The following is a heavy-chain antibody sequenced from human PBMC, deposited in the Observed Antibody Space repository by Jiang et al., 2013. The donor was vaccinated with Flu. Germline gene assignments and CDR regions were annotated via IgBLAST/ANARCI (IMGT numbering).Heavy chain of an antibody. Sequence: GAEVKKPGASVKVSCKASGYTFTNYGIAWVRQAPGQGPEWMGWISTYNGNTNYAQKFQGRVTMTEDTSTDTAYMELSSLRSEDTAVYYCATVLGIVGATALYYFDYWGQGTLVTVSS. V-gene: IGHV1-18*04. CDR2: ISTYNGNT. D-gene: IGHD1-26*01. J-gene: IGHJ4*02. CDR1: GYTFTNYG. CDR3: ATVLGIVGATALYYFDY.